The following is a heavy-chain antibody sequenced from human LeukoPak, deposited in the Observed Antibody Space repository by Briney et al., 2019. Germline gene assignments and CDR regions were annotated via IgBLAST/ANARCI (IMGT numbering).Heavy chain of an antibody. CDR3: ARGQDGPFDY. Sequence: SETLSLTCAVYGGSFSGYYWSWIRQPPGKGLEWIGEINHSGSTNYNPSLKSRVTISVDTSKNQFSLKLSPVTAADTAVYYCARGQDGPFDYWGQGTLVTVSS. V-gene: IGHV4-34*01. CDR2: INHSGST. CDR1: GGSFSGYY. J-gene: IGHJ4*02.